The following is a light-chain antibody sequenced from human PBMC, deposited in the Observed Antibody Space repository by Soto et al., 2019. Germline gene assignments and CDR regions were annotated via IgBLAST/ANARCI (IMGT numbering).Light chain of an antibody. CDR3: SSYRITNVV. V-gene: IGLV2-14*01. CDR2: EVT. Sequence: QSVLTQPASVSGSPGQSITISCTGTSSDIGGSNYVSWYQQHPGKAPKLIIYEVTNRPSGVSDRFSGSKSDNTASLIISGLQAEDEAHYYCSSYRITNVVFGSGTKVTVL. CDR1: SSDIGGSNY. J-gene: IGLJ1*01.